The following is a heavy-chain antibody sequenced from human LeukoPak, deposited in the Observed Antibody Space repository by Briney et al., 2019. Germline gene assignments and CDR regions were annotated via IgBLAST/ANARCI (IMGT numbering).Heavy chain of an antibody. Sequence: SETLSLTCTVSGGSISSYYWSWIRQPPGKGLEWIGYIYYSGSTNYNPSLKSRVTISVDTSKNQFSLKLSSVTAADTAVYYCARDSRFDIRSGYLYYWGQGTLVTVSS. V-gene: IGHV4-59*01. J-gene: IGHJ4*02. CDR3: ARDSRFDIRSGYLYY. CDR2: IYYSGST. D-gene: IGHD3-3*01. CDR1: GGSISSYY.